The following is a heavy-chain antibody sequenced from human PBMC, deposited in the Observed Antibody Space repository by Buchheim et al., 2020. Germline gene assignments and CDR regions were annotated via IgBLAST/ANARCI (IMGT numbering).Heavy chain of an antibody. J-gene: IGHJ6*02. CDR3: ARDPLWFGEPLEGMDV. V-gene: IGHV3-33*01. CDR1: GFTFSSYG. Sequence: QVQLVESGGGVVQPGRSLRLSCAASGFTFSSYGMHWVRQAPGKGLEWVAVIWYDGRNKYYGDSVKGRFTISRDNSKNTLYLQMNSLRAEDTAVYYCARDPLWFGEPLEGMDVWGQGTT. D-gene: IGHD3-10*01. CDR2: IWYDGRNK.